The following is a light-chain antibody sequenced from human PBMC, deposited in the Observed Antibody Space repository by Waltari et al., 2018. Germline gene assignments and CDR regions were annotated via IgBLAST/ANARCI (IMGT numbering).Light chain of an antibody. Sequence: QSVLTQPPSASGTPGQRVTISSPGSSSNVGSNTVNWYQQLPETAPKLLVYSSNQRPSGVPDRFSGSKSGISASLAISGLQSEDEADYYCAAWDDSLTGVVFGGGTKLTVL. CDR1: SSNVGSNT. CDR2: SSN. J-gene: IGLJ2*01. V-gene: IGLV1-44*01. CDR3: AAWDDSLTGVV.